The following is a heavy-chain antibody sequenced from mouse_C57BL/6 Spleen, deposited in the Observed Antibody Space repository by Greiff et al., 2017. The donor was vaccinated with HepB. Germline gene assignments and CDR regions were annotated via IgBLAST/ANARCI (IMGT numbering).Heavy chain of an antibody. D-gene: IGHD1-1*01. V-gene: IGHV3-6*01. CDR3: VREDSASSFDY. CDR2: ISYDGSN. Sequence: ESGPGLVKPSQSLSLTCSVTGYSITSGYYWNWIRQFPGNKLEWMGYISYDGSNNYNPSLKNRISITRDTSKNQFFLKLNSLTTEDTATYYCVREDSASSFDYWCQGTTLTVSS. J-gene: IGHJ2*01. CDR1: GYSITSGYY.